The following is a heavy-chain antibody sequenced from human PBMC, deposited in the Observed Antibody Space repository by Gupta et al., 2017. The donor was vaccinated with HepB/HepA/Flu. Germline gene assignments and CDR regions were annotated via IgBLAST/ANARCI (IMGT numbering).Heavy chain of an antibody. J-gene: IGHJ6*03. D-gene: IGHD5-12*01. CDR3: TRSPGPSLVPTGVRIQQYFYYYMEV. V-gene: IGHV4-34*02. Sequence: VHLQQWGAGLLKPSETLSLTCAVSGESFLNYYWTWVRQPPGRGLEWIGEINHSGSANYSPSLKSRVTISLDTSKNQFSRNLTSVTAADTAVYYCTRSPGPSLVPTGVRIQQYFYYYMEVWGTGTTVTVSS. CDR2: INHSGSA. CDR1: GESFLNYY.